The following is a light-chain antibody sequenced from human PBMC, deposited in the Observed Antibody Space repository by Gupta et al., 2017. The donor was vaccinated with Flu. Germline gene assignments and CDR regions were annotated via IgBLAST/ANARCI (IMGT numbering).Light chain of an antibody. CDR3: RQAVDPPS. J-gene: IGKJ4*01. V-gene: IGKV2-28*01. CDR2: LGS. CDR1: QSLLHSNGYNY. Sequence: DIVLTQSPLPLLVTPGAPAASSSRSSQSLLHSNGYNYLDWYLQKPGQSPQLLIYLGSTRAAGHPDMLSGSGSGTEFTLNISREEAEHAGVYYRRQAVDPPSFGGGTRVEIK.